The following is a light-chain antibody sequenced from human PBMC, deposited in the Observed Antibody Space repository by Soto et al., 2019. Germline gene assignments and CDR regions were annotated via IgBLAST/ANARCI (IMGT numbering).Light chain of an antibody. J-gene: IGKJ5*01. Sequence: EIVMTQSPATLSVSPGERATLSCRASQGIKDYLAWFQQKPGQAPRLLIYGASTRATGIPARFSGSGSGTEFTLTISSLQSEDFAVYYCQQYNNWPPYTFGQGTRLEIK. CDR1: QGIKDY. CDR3: QQYNNWPPYT. V-gene: IGKV3-15*01. CDR2: GAS.